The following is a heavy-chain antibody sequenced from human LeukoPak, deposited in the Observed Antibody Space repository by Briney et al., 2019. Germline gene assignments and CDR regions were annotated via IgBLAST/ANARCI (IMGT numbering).Heavy chain of an antibody. CDR1: GGSFSGYY. CDR2: INHSGST. Sequence: SETLSLTCAVYGGSFSGYYWSWIRQPPGKGLEWIGEINHSGSTYYNPSLKSRVTISVDTSKNQFSLKLSSVTAADTAVYYCARLTIVGATGWYFDLWGRGTLVTVSS. J-gene: IGHJ2*01. CDR3: ARLTIVGATGWYFDL. V-gene: IGHV4-34*01. D-gene: IGHD1-26*01.